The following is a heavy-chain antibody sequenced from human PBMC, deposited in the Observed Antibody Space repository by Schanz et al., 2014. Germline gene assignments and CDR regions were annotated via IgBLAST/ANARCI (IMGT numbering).Heavy chain of an antibody. Sequence: QVPLVQSGGEVKKPGASATVSCKASGYTFNNHGISWVRQAPGQGLEWMGWISVYHGHTNYAEKVHGRVTMTTDTATSTAYMELRSLISDDTAVYYCARDRVSFVRGPLGVDWGQGTQVIVSS. V-gene: IGHV1-18*01. D-gene: IGHD3-10*01. CDR1: GYTFNNHG. CDR3: ARDRVSFVRGPLGVD. J-gene: IGHJ4*02. CDR2: ISVYHGHT.